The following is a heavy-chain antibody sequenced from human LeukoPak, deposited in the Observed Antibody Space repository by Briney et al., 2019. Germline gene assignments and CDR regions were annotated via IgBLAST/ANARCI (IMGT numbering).Heavy chain of an antibody. J-gene: IGHJ5*02. CDR1: GYSFTSYW. Sequence: GESLRISCKGSGYSFTSYWIGWVRQMPGKGLEWMGIIYPGDSDIRYSPSFQGQVTISADKSISTAYLQWSSLKASDTAMYYCARQGGYCSSTSCSNWFDPWGQGTLVTVSS. CDR3: ARQGGYCSSTSCSNWFDP. CDR2: IYPGDSDI. V-gene: IGHV5-51*01. D-gene: IGHD2-2*03.